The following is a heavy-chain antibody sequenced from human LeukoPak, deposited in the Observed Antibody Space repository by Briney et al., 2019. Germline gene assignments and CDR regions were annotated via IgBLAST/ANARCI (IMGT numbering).Heavy chain of an antibody. J-gene: IGHJ4*02. CDR3: AREGSSWAIDY. V-gene: IGHV4-61*08. CDR2: IYYSGST. D-gene: IGHD6-13*01. CDR1: GGSLSSGGYY. Sequence: SETLSLTCTVSGGSLSSGGYYWSWIRQPPGTGLEWIGYIYYSGSTNYNPSLKSRVTISVDTSKNQFSLKLSSVTAADTAVYYCAREGSSWAIDYWGQGTLVTVSS.